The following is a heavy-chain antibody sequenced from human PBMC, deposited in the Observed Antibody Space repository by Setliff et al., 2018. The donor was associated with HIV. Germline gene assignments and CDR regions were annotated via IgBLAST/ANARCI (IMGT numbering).Heavy chain of an antibody. D-gene: IGHD6-6*01. J-gene: IGHJ4*02. V-gene: IGHV4-61*09. CDR3: ARTLGAYSSSSDPFDY. Sequence: SETLSLTCTVSGDSISSGAYYWTWLRQPAGKGLEWIGHVYTSGSTKYNPSLQSRVTISIDTSKNQFSMRLSSVTAEDTAMYYCARTLGAYSSSSDPFDYWGQGALVTVSS. CDR2: VYTSGST. CDR1: GDSISSGAYY.